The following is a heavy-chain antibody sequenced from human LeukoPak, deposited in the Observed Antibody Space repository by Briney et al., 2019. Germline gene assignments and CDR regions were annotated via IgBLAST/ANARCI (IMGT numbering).Heavy chain of an antibody. D-gene: IGHD3-22*01. CDR1: GFTFSSYA. J-gene: IGHJ4*02. V-gene: IGHV3-21*01. Sequence: GGSLRLSCAASGFTFSSYAMHWVRQAPGKGLEWVSSISSSSSYIYYADSVKGRFTISRDNAKNSLYLQMNSLRAEDTAVYYCARGGANHYYDSSGYQDYWGQGTLVTVSS. CDR3: ARGGANHYYDSSGYQDY. CDR2: ISSSSSYI.